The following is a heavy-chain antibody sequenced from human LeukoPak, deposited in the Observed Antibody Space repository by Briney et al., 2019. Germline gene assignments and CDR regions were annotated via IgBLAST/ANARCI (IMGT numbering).Heavy chain of an antibody. CDR3: ARDSNSHYYFDY. CDR1: GFAVSSNH. V-gene: IGHV3-53*01. Sequence: GGSLRLSCVASGFAVSSNHMNWVRQAPGKGLEWVSIIYIAGTTHYADSVKGRFTIPRDNSINTVYLQMNSQRAEDTAVYYCARDSNSHYYFDYWGQGTLVTVSS. CDR2: IYIAGTT. D-gene: IGHD2-2*01. J-gene: IGHJ4*02.